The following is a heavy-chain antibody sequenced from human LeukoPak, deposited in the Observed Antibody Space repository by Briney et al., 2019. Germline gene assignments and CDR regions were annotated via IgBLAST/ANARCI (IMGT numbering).Heavy chain of an antibody. J-gene: IGHJ4*02. Sequence: PGGSLRLSCAASGFTFSSYGVHWVRRAPGKGLEWVAVIWYDGSNRYYADSVKGRFTISRDNSKNTLYLQMNSLRAEDTAVYYCARDSGSWYVDYWGQGTLVTVSS. CDR3: ARDSGSWYVDY. CDR2: IWYDGSNR. D-gene: IGHD6-13*01. CDR1: GFTFSSYG. V-gene: IGHV3-33*01.